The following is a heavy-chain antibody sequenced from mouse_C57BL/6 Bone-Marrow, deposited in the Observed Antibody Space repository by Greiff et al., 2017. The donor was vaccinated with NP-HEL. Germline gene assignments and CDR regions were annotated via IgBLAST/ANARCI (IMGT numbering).Heavy chain of an antibody. Sequence: QVQLQQPGAELVKPGASVKMSCKASGYTFTSYWITWVKQRPGQGLEWLGDIYPGSGSTNYTAKFTSKATLTVDTSSSTAYMQLSSLTSEDSAVYYCARSTMVTYYYAMDYWGQGTSVTVSS. D-gene: IGHD2-2*01. CDR3: ARSTMVTYYYAMDY. V-gene: IGHV1-55*01. CDR1: GYTFTSYW. J-gene: IGHJ4*01. CDR2: IYPGSGST.